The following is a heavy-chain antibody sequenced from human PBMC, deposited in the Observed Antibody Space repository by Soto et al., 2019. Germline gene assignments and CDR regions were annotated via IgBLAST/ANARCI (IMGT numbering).Heavy chain of an antibody. CDR1: GFTFSSYA. V-gene: IGHV3-23*01. CDR2: ISGSGGST. D-gene: IGHD5-18*01. Sequence: EVQLLESGGGLVQPGGSLRLSCAASGFTFSSYAMSWVRQAPGKGLEWVSAISGSGGSTYYADSVKGRFTISRDNSKNTLYLQMNSLRAEDTAVYYCAKDHGYSYGRSKRPYSDYWGQGTLVAVSS. CDR3: AKDHGYSYGRSKRPYSDY. J-gene: IGHJ4*02.